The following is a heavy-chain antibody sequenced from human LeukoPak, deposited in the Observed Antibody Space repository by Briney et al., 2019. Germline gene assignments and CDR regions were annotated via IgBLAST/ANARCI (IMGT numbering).Heavy chain of an antibody. Sequence: GASVKVSCKASGGTFSSYAISWVRQAPGQGLEWMGGIIPIFGTANYAQKFQGRVTITADESTSTAYMELSSLRSEDTAVYYCASGEGSYYLSYYYYGMDVWGQGTTVTVSS. CDR1: GGTFSSYA. J-gene: IGHJ6*02. CDR3: ASGEGSYYLSYYYYGMDV. V-gene: IGHV1-69*13. CDR2: IIPIFGTA. D-gene: IGHD1-26*01.